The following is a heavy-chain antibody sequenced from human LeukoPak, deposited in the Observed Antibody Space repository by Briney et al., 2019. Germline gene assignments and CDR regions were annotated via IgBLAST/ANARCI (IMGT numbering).Heavy chain of an antibody. CDR3: ARPRSYGYDY. V-gene: IGHV4-4*02. CDR2: IYLGGGT. Sequence: SETLSLTCAVSGASISSSNYWSWVRQSPGKGLEWIGQIYLGGGTYYNPSLKSRVTISVDKSKNHLSLELNSVTAADTALYYCARPRSYGYDYWGQGILVIVSS. J-gene: IGHJ4*02. CDR1: GASISSSNY. D-gene: IGHD3-16*01.